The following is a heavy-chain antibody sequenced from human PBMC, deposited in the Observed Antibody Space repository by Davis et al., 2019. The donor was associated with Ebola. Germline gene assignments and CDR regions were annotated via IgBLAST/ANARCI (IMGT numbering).Heavy chain of an antibody. J-gene: IGHJ4*02. CDR2: IYYSGIT. CDR3: ARGLTYYYDSSGYY. CDR1: GGSIISSSSY. Sequence: GSLRLSCTASGGSIISSSSYWGWIRQPPRKGLEWIGSIYYSGITYYNPSLKSRVTISVDTSKNQFSLKLRSVTAADTAVYYCARGLTYYYDSSGYYWGQGTLVTVSS. V-gene: IGHV4-39*01. D-gene: IGHD3-22*01.